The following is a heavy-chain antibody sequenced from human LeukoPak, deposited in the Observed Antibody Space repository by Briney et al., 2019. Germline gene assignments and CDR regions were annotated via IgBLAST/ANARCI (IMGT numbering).Heavy chain of an antibody. CDR2: IYRDGNT. Sequence: GGSLRLSCAASGLSPSVNYMTWVRQNPGKGLEWLSNIYRDGNTYYAHSVNGRFSISRDDYKNTLYLEMNSLRAEDTALYYCARYTFRAVDIWGQGSMVTVSS. V-gene: IGHV3-53*01. CDR3: ARYTFRAVDI. CDR1: GLSPSVNY. J-gene: IGHJ3*02. D-gene: IGHD2-2*02.